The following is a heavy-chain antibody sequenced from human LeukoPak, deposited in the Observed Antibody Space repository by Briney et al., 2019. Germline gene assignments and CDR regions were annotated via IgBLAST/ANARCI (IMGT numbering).Heavy chain of an antibody. J-gene: IGHJ6*03. V-gene: IGHV1-46*01. CDR1: GYTFTNYY. CDR2: INPSDDTT. Sequence: ASVKVSCKASGYTFTNYYIHCVRQAPGQGLEWMGIINPSDDTTYYAQKFQGRVTVTRDMSTDTVYMELSSLRFEDTAVYYCARGESMVTQKDYYYYMDVWGTGTTVTVSS. CDR3: ARGESMVTQKDYYYYMDV. D-gene: IGHD2-21*02.